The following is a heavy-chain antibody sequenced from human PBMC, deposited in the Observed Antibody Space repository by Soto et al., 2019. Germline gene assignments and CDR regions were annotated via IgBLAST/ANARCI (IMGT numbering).Heavy chain of an antibody. Sequence: GGSLRLSCAASGFTFSSYAMTWVRQAPGKGLEWVSGISGSGGSTYYADSVRGRFTISRDNSKNTLYLQMNSLRAEDTAVYYCAKDPCSSWYCKYFEYWGQGTQVTVSS. V-gene: IGHV3-23*01. CDR3: AKDPCSSWYCKYFEY. D-gene: IGHD6-13*01. J-gene: IGHJ4*02. CDR1: GFTFSSYA. CDR2: ISGSGGST.